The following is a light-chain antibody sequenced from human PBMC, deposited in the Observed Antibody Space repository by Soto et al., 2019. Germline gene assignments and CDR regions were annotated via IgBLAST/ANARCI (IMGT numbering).Light chain of an antibody. CDR2: DVH. J-gene: IGLJ3*02. V-gene: IGLV2-14*01. CDR3: CSYTTSKTWV. CDR1: SSDTGDSDF. Sequence: QSALTQPASVSGSPGQSITVSCTGTSSDTGDSDFVSWYQQCPGRVPKLIIYDVHKRPSGVSDRFSGSKSASTASLTISGLQTEDEADYYCCSYTTSKTWVFGGGTKLTVL.